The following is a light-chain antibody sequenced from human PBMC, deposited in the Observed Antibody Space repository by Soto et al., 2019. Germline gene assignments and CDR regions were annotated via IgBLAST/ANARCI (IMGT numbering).Light chain of an antibody. CDR1: SRDIGGYNS. V-gene: IGLV2-14*01. J-gene: IGLJ2*01. CDR2: AVS. Sequence: QSALTQPASVSGSPGQSITISCTGTSRDIGGYNSVSWYQQHPGKAPKLVIYAVSNRPSGVSSRFSGSKSGNTASLTMSGLQADDEATYYCSSYTTSSTLLIFGGGTKLTVL. CDR3: SSYTTSSTLLI.